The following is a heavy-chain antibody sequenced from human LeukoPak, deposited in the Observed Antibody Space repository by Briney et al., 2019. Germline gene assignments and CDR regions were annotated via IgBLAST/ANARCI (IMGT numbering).Heavy chain of an antibody. V-gene: IGHV3-21*01. CDR2: ISSSSSYI. J-gene: IGHJ4*02. CDR1: GFTFDDYA. D-gene: IGHD3-22*01. Sequence: GRSLRLSCAASGFTFDDYAMHWVRRAPGKGLEWVSSISSSSSYIYYADSVKGRFTISRDNAKNSLYLQMNSLRAEDTAVYYCAREGRDYDSSGGFDYWGQGTLVTVSS. CDR3: AREGRDYDSSGGFDY.